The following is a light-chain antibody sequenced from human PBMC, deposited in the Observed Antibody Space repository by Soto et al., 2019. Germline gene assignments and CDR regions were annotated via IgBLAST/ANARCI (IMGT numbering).Light chain of an antibody. CDR2: EVN. V-gene: IGLV2-14*01. Sequence: QSALTQPASVSESPGQSITISCTGTSTDVGAYNYVSWYQKSPGKAPKLMIYEVNYRPSGVSNRFSGSKSGNTASLTISGLQAEDEADYYCSSYTSSRTLVFGGGTKLTVL. CDR1: STDVGAYNY. J-gene: IGLJ2*01. CDR3: SSYTSSRTLV.